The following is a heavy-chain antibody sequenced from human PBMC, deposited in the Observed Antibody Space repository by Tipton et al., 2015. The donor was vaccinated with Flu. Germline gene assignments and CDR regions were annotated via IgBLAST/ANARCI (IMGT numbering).Heavy chain of an antibody. CDR3: ATPAIYYFYSGQDL. Sequence: TLSLTCTVSGPSITSGSYFWSWIRQPAGKDLEWIAAIHRYGTAYYNPSLGSRVTISVDTSKNQFSLKLRSVTAADSAVYYCATPAIYYFYSGQDLWGQGTTVTVSS. CDR1: GPSITSGSYF. CDR2: IHRYGTA. J-gene: IGHJ6*02. V-gene: IGHV4-30-2*03.